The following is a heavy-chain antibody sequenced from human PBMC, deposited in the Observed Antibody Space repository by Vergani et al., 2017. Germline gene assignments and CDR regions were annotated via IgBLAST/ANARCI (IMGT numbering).Heavy chain of an antibody. CDR2: IYSTGST. CDR1: GCSISSGVYY. V-gene: IGHV4-31*03. CDR3: ARMGGYDEGDAFRIGYFDS. J-gene: IGHJ4*02. D-gene: IGHD3-22*01. Sequence: QVQLQESGPGLVKPSQTLSLTCSVSGCSISSGVYYWNWLRQHPGKGLEWIVYIYSTGSTHHNPSLRRRINMSVDTSKNQFSLKLNSVTAADTAMYYCARMGGYDEGDAFRIGYFDSWGPGILVTVSS.